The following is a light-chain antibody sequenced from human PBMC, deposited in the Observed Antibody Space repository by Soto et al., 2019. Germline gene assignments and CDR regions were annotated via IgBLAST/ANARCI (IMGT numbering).Light chain of an antibody. J-gene: IGKJ1*01. CDR1: QGIATY. V-gene: IGKV1-27*01. Sequence: DIQMTQSPSSLSASVGDRVTITCRASQGIATYLAWWQQRPGKVPNLLIYRASTLQSGVPSRFSDSGSGTDFSLTISSLQPEDVATYYCQKYNSAPWTFGQGTKVEI. CDR3: QKYNSAPWT. CDR2: RAS.